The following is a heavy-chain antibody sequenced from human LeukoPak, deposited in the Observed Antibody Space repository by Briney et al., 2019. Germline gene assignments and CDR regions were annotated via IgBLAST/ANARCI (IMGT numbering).Heavy chain of an antibody. CDR3: ARATSRRAEGPGGTQRDFDY. CDR2: INPSGGST. J-gene: IGHJ4*02. D-gene: IGHD1-1*01. Sequence: ASVKVSCKASGYTFTSYYMHWVRQAPGQGGEWMGIINPSGGSTSYAQKFQGRVTMTRHTSTSTVYMKLSSLRSEDTAVYDCARATSRRAEGPGGTQRDFDYWGQGTLVTVSS. CDR1: GYTFTSYY. V-gene: IGHV1-46*01.